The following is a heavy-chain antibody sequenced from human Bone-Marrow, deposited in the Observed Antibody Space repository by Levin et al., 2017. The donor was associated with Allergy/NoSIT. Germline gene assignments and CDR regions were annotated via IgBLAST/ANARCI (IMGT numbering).Heavy chain of an antibody. CDR2: ITNDGSNE. CDR3: ARDAAAGYGGPFS. V-gene: IGHV3-30*04. J-gene: IGHJ4*02. D-gene: IGHD4-23*01. CDR1: GFIFNKYA. Sequence: PGGSLRLSCAASGFIFNKYAIHWVRLAPGKGLEWVALITNDGSNEYYADSVKGRFTISRDNSKNTLYLQMNDLRTEDTAVYFCARDAAAGYGGPFSWGQGTLVTVSS.